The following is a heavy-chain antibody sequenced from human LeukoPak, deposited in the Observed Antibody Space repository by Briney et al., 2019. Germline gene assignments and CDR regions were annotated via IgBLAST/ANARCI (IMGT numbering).Heavy chain of an antibody. CDR3: ARGAGFLGVVPHFDY. J-gene: IGHJ4*02. V-gene: IGHV4-39*07. CDR1: GGSISSSSYY. D-gene: IGHD2-21*01. Sequence: PSETLSLTCTVSGGSISSSSYYWGWIRQPPGKGLEWIGSIYYSGSTYYNPSLKSRVTISVDTSKNQFSLKLSSVTAADTAVYYCARGAGFLGVVPHFDYWGQGTLVTVSS. CDR2: IYYSGST.